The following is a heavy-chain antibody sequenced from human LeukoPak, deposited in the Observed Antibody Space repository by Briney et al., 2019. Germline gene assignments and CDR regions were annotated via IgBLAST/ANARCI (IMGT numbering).Heavy chain of an antibody. CDR2: INGIGGST. CDR1: GFIFDDFA. V-gene: IGHV3-23*01. J-gene: IGHJ4*02. Sequence: GGSLRLSCAASGFIFDDFAMDWVRQAPGKGLEWVAPINGIGGSTYYADSVKGRFTISRDNAKNTLYLQMNSLRAEDTAVYYCATCPPPSYYDSSGYYPFRWGQGNLVTVS. D-gene: IGHD3-22*01. CDR3: ATCPPPSYYDSSGYYPFR.